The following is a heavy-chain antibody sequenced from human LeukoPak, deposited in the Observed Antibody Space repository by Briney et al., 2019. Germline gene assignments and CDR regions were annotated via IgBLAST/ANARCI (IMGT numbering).Heavy chain of an antibody. CDR3: ARVGLYYYYGMDV. J-gene: IGHJ6*02. V-gene: IGHV3-21*01. CDR1: GFTFSSYS. Sequence: GGSLRLSCAASGFTFSSYSMNWVRQAPGKGLEWVSSISSSSSYIYYADSVKGRFTISRDNAKNSLYLQMNSLRAEDTAVYCCARVGLYYYYGMDVWGQGTTVTVSS. CDR2: ISSSSSYI.